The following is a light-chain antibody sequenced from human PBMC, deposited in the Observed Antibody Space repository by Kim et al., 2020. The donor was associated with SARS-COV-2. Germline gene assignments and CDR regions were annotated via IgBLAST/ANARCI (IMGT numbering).Light chain of an antibody. V-gene: IGLV2-14*03. CDR3: LSYTSSDTVV. Sequence: GQSITISCTGTSSDVGAYNYVSWYQQHPGKAPKLMIYDVTSRPSGVSNRFSGSKSGNTASLTISGLQAEDEADYYCLSYTSSDTVVFGGGTQLTVL. CDR2: DVT. J-gene: IGLJ2*01. CDR1: SSDVGAYNY.